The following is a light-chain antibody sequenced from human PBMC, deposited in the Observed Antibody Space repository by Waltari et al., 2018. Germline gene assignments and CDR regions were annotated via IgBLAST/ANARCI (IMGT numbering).Light chain of an antibody. CDR2: DKD. CDR3: HSRDASGVGGS. J-gene: IGLJ2*01. Sequence: SSELTQDPAVSVAMGQTVRSTCQGDSLRSYYASWYQQRPGQAPILFIYDKDNRPSGVPDRFSGASSHNTASLTITGAQAEDEASYYCHSRDASGVGGSFGGGTKLTVL. V-gene: IGLV3-19*01. CDR1: SLRSYY.